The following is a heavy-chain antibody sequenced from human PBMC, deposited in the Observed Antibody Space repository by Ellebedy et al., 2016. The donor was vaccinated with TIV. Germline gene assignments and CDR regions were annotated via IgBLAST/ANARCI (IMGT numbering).Heavy chain of an antibody. V-gene: IGHV4-4*07. D-gene: IGHD4-17*01. CDR2: ISVSGYT. CDR1: GGSISSYH. J-gene: IGHJ5*02. CDR3: ARDLLSSTVTGITGWFDP. Sequence: MPSETLSLTCTVSGGSISSYHWSLIRQPAGPGLEWLGPISVSGYTDYNPSLKSRLIMSIDTSKNQFSLKLRSVSAADTAVYYCARDLLSSTVTGITGWFDPWGQGTLVTVSS.